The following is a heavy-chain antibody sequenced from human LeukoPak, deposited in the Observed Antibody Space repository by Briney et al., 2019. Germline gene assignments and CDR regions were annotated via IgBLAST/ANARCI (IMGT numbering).Heavy chain of an antibody. CDR2: ISYDGSNK. Sequence: PGRSLRLSCAASGFTFSSYGMHWVRQAPGKGLEWVAVISYDGSNKYYADSEKGRFTISRDNSKNTLYLQMNSLRAEDTAVYYCAKDPYYYDSSGYWDYWGQGTLVTVSS. D-gene: IGHD3-22*01. J-gene: IGHJ4*02. V-gene: IGHV3-30*18. CDR3: AKDPYYYDSSGYWDY. CDR1: GFTFSSYG.